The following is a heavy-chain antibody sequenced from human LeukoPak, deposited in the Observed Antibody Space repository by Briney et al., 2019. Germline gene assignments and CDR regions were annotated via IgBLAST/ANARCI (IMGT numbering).Heavy chain of an antibody. CDR2: IIPIFGTA. Sequence: SVKDSCKASGGTFSSYAISWVRQAPGQGLEWMGGIIPIFGTANYAQKFQGRVTITTDESTSTAYMELSSLRSEDTAVYYCAREPRYCSSTSCGTFDIWGQGTMVTVSS. J-gene: IGHJ3*02. CDR3: AREPRYCSSTSCGTFDI. V-gene: IGHV1-69*05. CDR1: GGTFSSYA. D-gene: IGHD2-2*01.